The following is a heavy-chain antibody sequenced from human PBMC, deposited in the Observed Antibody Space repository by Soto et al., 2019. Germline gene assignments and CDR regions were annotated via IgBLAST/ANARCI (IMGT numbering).Heavy chain of an antibody. V-gene: IGHV2-26*01. D-gene: IGHD4-17*01. J-gene: IGHJ6*02. CDR3: ARMNVDSYQFYYAMDV. CDR1: GFSLTTGKMG. CDR2: IFSDNER. Sequence: SGPTLVNPTKTLTLTCTVSGFSLTTGKMGVSWIRQPPGKALEWLAHIFSDNERSYSTSLQGRLTISKDTSGSQVVLSMTNVDPVDTATYYCARMNVDSYQFYYAMDVWGQGSTVTVSS.